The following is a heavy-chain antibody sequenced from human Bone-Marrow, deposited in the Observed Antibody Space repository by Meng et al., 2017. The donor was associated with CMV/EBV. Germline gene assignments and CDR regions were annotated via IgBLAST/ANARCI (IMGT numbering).Heavy chain of an antibody. J-gene: IGHJ4*02. V-gene: IGHV4-34*01. Sequence: GPLRLSCAVYGGSFSGYYWSWIRQPPGKGLEWIGEINHSGNTNYNPSLKSRVTISVDTSKNQFSLKLNSMTAADTAVYYCARGPPLYCSSSSCWLDYWGRGTLVTVSS. D-gene: IGHD2-2*01. CDR3: ARGPPLYCSSSSCWLDY. CDR2: INHSGNT. CDR1: GGSFSGYY.